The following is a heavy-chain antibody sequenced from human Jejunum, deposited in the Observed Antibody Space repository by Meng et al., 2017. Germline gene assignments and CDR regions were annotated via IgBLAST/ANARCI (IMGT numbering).Heavy chain of an antibody. CDR3: AKTHWLDY. D-gene: IGHD1-1*01. CDR2: ISPGGGTT. Sequence: GPWVGSGGGLVQPGGSLGLSCAASGFTFSSYAMSWVRQAPGKGLEWVSTISPGGGTTYYADSVKGRFTISRDNSMNTLSLQMNSLSADDTAVYYCAKTHWLDYWGQGTLVTVSS. V-gene: IGHV3-23*04. J-gene: IGHJ4*02. CDR1: GFTFSSYA.